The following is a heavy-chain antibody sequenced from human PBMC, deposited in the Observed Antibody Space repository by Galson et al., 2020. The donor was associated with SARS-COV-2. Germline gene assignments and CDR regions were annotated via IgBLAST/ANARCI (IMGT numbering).Heavy chain of an antibody. CDR3: ARSKNSGSYLDYFDY. V-gene: IGHV3-21*01. J-gene: IGHJ4*02. Sequence: GGSLRLSCAASGFTFSSYSMNWVRQAPGKGLEWVSSISSSSSYIYYADSVKGRFTISRDNAKNSLYLQMNSLRAEDTAVYYCARSKNSGSYLDYFDYWGQGTLVTVSS. CDR2: ISSSSSYI. D-gene: IGHD1-26*01. CDR1: GFTFSSYS.